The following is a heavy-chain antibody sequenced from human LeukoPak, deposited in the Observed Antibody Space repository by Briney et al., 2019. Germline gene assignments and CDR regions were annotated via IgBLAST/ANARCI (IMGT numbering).Heavy chain of an antibody. CDR2: ISGSGGST. CDR3: AKDPTPRYSGYDFHIVVVIAVN. Sequence: GGSLRLSCAASGFTFSSYAMSWVRQAPGKGLEWVSAISGSGGSTYYADSVKGRFTISRDNSKNTLYLQMNSLRAEDTAVYYCAKDPTPRYSGYDFHIVVVIAVNWGQGTLVTVSS. J-gene: IGHJ4*02. CDR1: GFTFSSYA. D-gene: IGHD2-21*01. V-gene: IGHV3-23*01.